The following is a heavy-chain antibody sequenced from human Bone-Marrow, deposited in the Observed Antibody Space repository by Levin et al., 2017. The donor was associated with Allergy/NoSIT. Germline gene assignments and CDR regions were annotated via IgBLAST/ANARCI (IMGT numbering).Heavy chain of an antibody. CDR2: VYHSGST. Sequence: SQTLSLTCPVSGDSIRSSIYYWGWIRQSPGKGLEWIGTVYHSGSTYYNPSLKSRVTISVDTIKNQFSLHLNSVTAADTAVYYCARDSSGYFSGWFDSWGLGALVTVSS. CDR3: ARDSSGYFSGWFDS. CDR1: GDSIRSSIYY. J-gene: IGHJ5*01. V-gene: IGHV4-39*07. D-gene: IGHD3-22*01.